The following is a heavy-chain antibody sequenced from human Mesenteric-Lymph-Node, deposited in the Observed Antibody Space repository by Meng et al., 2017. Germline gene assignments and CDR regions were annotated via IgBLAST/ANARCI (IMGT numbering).Heavy chain of an antibody. D-gene: IGHD5-18*01. J-gene: IGHJ2*01. CDR1: GGSISSGFYY. Sequence: LQRSRPWLVTPSQTLSLTCTVSGGSISSGFYYWSWIRQHPGKGLEWIGYIYYSGSTYYNPSLKSLVTISVDTSKNQFSLKLSSVTAADTAVYYCARVGWRQWSFDLWGRGTLVTVSS. V-gene: IGHV4-30-4*01. CDR2: IYYSGST. CDR3: ARVGWRQWSFDL.